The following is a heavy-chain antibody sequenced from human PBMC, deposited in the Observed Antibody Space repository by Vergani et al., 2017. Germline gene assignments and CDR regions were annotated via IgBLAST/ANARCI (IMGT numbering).Heavy chain of an antibody. V-gene: IGHV1-18*01. Sequence: QVQLVQSGAEVKKPGASVKVSCKASGYTFTSYGISWVRQAPGQGLEWMGWISAYNGNTNYAQKLQGRVTMTTDTSTSTAYMEMRSLRSDDTAVYYCAIGWWWRQLWLRGSWFDPWGQGTLVTVSS. CDR2: ISAYNGNT. D-gene: IGHD5-18*01. CDR3: AIGWWWRQLWLRGSWFDP. J-gene: IGHJ5*02. CDR1: GYTFTSYG.